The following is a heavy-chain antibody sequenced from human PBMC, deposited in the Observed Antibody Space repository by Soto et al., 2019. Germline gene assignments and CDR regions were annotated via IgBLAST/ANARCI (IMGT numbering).Heavy chain of an antibody. CDR3: ARESLAYCGGDCYSSPFDY. Sequence: SENLSLTCTVSGGSISSGGYYWSWIRQQPGKGLEWIGYIHYSGSTYYNPSLKSRVTISLDTSRNQFSLKLSSVTAADTAVYYCARESLAYCGGDCYSSPFDYWGQGTLVTVSS. V-gene: IGHV4-31*03. J-gene: IGHJ4*02. CDR1: GGSISSGGYY. CDR2: IHYSGST. D-gene: IGHD2-21*02.